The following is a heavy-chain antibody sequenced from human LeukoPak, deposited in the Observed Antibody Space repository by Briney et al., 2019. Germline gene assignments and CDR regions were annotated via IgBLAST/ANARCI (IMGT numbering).Heavy chain of an antibody. D-gene: IGHD3-22*01. CDR1: GGSFRGYG. J-gene: IGHJ4*02. CDR2: ISPVFGTA. Sequence: ASVKVSCKVSGGSFRGYGFTWGRQAPGQGLEWMGGISPVFGTAAYAQKFKGRVTLTTDESTSTAYLDVSSLRHEDTAIYYCAAEAVHDSGGYYPSLDYWGQGTLVTVSS. V-gene: IGHV1-69*05. CDR3: AAEAVHDSGGYYPSLDY.